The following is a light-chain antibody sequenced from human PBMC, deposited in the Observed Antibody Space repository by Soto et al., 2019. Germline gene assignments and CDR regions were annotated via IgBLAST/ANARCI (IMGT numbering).Light chain of an antibody. V-gene: IGKV1-5*03. Sequence: DIPMTQSPSTLTGSVGEIVTITCRASQTISSWLAWYQQKPGKAPKLLIYKASTLKSGVPSRFSGSGSGTECTLTISSLQPDDFATYYCLQHNSYPPTFGQGTKVDIK. CDR1: QTISSW. CDR2: KAS. CDR3: LQHNSYPPT. J-gene: IGKJ1*01.